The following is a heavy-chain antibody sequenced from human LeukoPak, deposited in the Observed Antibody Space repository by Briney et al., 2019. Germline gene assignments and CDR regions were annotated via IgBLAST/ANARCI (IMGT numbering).Heavy chain of an antibody. Sequence: GGSLRLSCAASGFTFSSYAMHWVRQAPGKGLEGVAVISYDGSNKYYADSVKGRFTISRDNSKNTLYLQMNSLRAEDTAVYYCARRGYSGYDFISDFDYWGQGTLVTVSS. CDR1: GFTFSSYA. J-gene: IGHJ4*02. CDR3: ARRGYSGYDFISDFDY. V-gene: IGHV3-30-3*01. D-gene: IGHD5-12*01. CDR2: ISYDGSNK.